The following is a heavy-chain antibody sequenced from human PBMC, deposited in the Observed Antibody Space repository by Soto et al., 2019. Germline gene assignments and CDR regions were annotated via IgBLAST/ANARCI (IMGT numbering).Heavy chain of an antibody. D-gene: IGHD5-18*01. CDR2: INPNSGGT. CDR1: GYTFTGYY. CDR3: ARGGYSYGPLKFDY. Sequence: GASVKVSCKASGYTFTGYYMHWVRQAPGQGLEWMGWINPNSGGTNYAQKFQGRVTMTRNTSTSTAYMELSSLRSEDTAVYYCARGGYSYGPLKFDYWGQGTLVTVSS. J-gene: IGHJ4*02. V-gene: IGHV1-2*02.